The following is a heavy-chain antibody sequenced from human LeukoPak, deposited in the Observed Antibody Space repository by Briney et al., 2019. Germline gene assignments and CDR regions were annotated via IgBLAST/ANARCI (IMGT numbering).Heavy chain of an antibody. Sequence: GGSLRLSCAASGFTFSSYWMSWVRQAPGKGLEWVANIKQDGSEKYYVDSVKGRFTISRDNAKNSLYLQMNSLRAEDTAVYYCARNWFYYGSGYDYWGQGTLVTVSS. V-gene: IGHV3-7*01. D-gene: IGHD3-10*01. CDR2: IKQDGSEK. CDR1: GFTFSSYW. CDR3: ARNWFYYGSGYDY. J-gene: IGHJ4*02.